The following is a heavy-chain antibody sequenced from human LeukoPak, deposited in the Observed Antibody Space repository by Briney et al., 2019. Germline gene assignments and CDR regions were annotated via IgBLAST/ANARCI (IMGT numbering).Heavy chain of an antibody. D-gene: IGHD3-16*01. CDR2: IHLDGTTT. Sequence: GGSLRLSCESSGFTFSSYWIHWVRPAPAMGLVWDSRIHLDGTTTTYADSVGRRFTISRDTAKNTRYLQMNSLTAEDTAVYYCARGGSPSDYWGQGTLVTVSS. V-gene: IGHV3-74*01. CDR1: GFTFSSYW. CDR3: ARGGSPSDY. J-gene: IGHJ4*02.